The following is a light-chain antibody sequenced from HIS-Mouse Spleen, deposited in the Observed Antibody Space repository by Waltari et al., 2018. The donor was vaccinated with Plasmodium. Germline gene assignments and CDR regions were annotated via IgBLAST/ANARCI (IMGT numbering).Light chain of an antibody. V-gene: IGLV5-45*03. Sequence: QAVLTQPSSLSASPGASASLTCTLRSGINVGTYRIYWYQQKPGSPPQYLLRYKSDSDKQQGSVAPSRFSGSKDASANAGILLISGLQSEDEADYYCMIWHSSAWVFGGGTKLTVL. CDR2: YKSDSDK. CDR3: MIWHSSAWV. J-gene: IGLJ3*02. CDR1: SGINVGTYR.